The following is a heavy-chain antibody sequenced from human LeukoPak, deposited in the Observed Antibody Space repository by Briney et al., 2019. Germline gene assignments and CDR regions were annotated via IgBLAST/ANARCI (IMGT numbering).Heavy chain of an antibody. CDR2: IWYDGSYR. Sequence: GGSLRLSCAASGFTFSNYGMHWVRQAPAKGLEWVAFIWYDGSYRYYADSVKGRFTISRDNAKNSLYLQMNSLRAEDTAVYYCARSRDIAAHYYYYMDVWGKGTTVTVSS. CDR3: ARSRDIAAHYYYYMDV. D-gene: IGHD6-13*01. J-gene: IGHJ6*03. CDR1: GFTFSNYG. V-gene: IGHV3-33*01.